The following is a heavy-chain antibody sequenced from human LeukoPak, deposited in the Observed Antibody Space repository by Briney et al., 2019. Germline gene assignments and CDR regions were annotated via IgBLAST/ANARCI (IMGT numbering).Heavy chain of an antibody. V-gene: IGHV1-2*02. J-gene: IGHJ4*02. Sequence: ASVKVSCRASGYTFTDYYMHWVRQAPGQGLEWMGWINPHSGGTDHAQKFQGRVTMTRDTSISTAYMELSRLRSDDTAVYYCAKGGATDPLYYFDYWGQGTLVTVSS. D-gene: IGHD1-26*01. CDR3: AKGGATDPLYYFDY. CDR2: INPHSGGT. CDR1: GYTFTDYY.